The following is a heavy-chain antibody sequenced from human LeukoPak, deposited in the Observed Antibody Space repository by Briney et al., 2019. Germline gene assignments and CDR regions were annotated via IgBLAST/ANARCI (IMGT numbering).Heavy chain of an antibody. V-gene: IGHV3-21*01. CDR3: ASATCYDFWSGYHFDY. CDR1: GFTFSSYS. Sequence: GGSLRLSCAASGFTFSSYSMNWVRQAPGKGLEWVSSISSSSSYIYYADSVKGRFTISRDNAKNSLYLQMNSLRAEDTAVYYCASATCYDFWSGYHFDYWGQGTLVTVSS. D-gene: IGHD3-3*01. J-gene: IGHJ4*02. CDR2: ISSSSSYI.